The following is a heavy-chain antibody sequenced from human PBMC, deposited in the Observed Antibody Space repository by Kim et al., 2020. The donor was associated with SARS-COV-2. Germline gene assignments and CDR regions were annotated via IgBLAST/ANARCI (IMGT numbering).Heavy chain of an antibody. CDR1: GGTFSSYT. CDR2: IIPLFPTA. J-gene: IGHJ6*02. CDR3: ARGYRAFGGEDYYYGMDV. D-gene: IGHD3-16*01. Sequence: SVKDSCKASGGTFSSYTISWVRQAHGQGLEWMGGIIPLFPTANYAQKFQGRVTITADESTSTAYMELSSLRSEDTAVYYCARGYRAFGGEDYYYGMDVWGHGTTVTVS. V-gene: IGHV1-69*13.